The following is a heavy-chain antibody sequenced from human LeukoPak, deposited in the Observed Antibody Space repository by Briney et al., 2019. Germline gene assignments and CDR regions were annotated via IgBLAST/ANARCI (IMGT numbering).Heavy chain of an antibody. CDR2: ISAYNGNT. Sequence: ASVKVSCKASGYTFTSYGISWVRQAPGQGLEWMGWISAYNGNTNYAQKLQGRVTMTTDTSTSTAYMELRSLRSDDTAVYYCARDRSIAVAGTGLDYWGQGTLVTVSS. V-gene: IGHV1-18*01. CDR1: GYTFTSYG. D-gene: IGHD6-19*01. CDR3: ARDRSIAVAGTGLDY. J-gene: IGHJ4*02.